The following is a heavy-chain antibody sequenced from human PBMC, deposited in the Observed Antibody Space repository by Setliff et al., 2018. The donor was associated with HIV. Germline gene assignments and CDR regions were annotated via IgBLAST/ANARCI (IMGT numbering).Heavy chain of an antibody. D-gene: IGHD6-13*01. CDR3: ATSSVAMTAGGDLDY. J-gene: IGHJ4*02. CDR2: IYPSGGST. V-gene: IGHV1-46*01. Sequence: GASVKVSCKASGYTFTSYYMHWVRQAPGQGLEWMGIIYPSGGSTSYAQKFQGRVTMTRDTNTSTVYMQLSSLRSEDTAVYYCATSSVAMTAGGDLDYWGQGTLVTVSS. CDR1: GYTFTSYY.